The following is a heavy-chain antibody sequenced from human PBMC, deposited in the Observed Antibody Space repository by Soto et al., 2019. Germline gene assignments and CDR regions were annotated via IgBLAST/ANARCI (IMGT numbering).Heavy chain of an antibody. Sequence: GGSLRLSCTGSGFPFDDFAINWVRQAPGKGLEWVSGIGGSGRTTYYADSVKGRFTISRDNSNDTLFLQMNSLRAEDTAVYYCAKSRYSDSSGDFYDYWGQGTLVTVSS. CDR1: GFPFDDFA. CDR3: AKSRYSDSSGDFYDY. V-gene: IGHV3-23*01. CDR2: IGGSGRTT. D-gene: IGHD3-22*01. J-gene: IGHJ4*02.